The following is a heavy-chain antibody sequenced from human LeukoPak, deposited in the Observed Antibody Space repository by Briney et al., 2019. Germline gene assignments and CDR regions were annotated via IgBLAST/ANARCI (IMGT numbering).Heavy chain of an antibody. J-gene: IGHJ6*03. V-gene: IGHV4-39*07. CDR1: GGSISSRNYY. CDR3: ARLYYYYMDV. CDR2: IYYDGST. Sequence: SETLSLTCTVSGGSISSRNYYWGWIRQTPGKGLEWIGTIYYDGSTYYNPSLKSRVTISVDTSKNQFSLKLSSVTAADTAVYYCARLYYYYMDVWGKGTTVTVSS.